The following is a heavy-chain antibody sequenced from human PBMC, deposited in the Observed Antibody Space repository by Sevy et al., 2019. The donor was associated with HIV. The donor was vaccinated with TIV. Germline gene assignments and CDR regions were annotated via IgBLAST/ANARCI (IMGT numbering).Heavy chain of an antibody. V-gene: IGHV1-18*01. CDR1: GYTLSTSG. CDR2: SNPNHDP. J-gene: IGHJ5*02. Sequence: ASVKVSCKASGYTLSTSGITWVRQAPGQGLEWVGWSNPNHDPDYAQSLQGRLTMTTDTSTSTAYMDLRSLTSGDTAVYYCARGNYAFSSGYDFANWFDPWGQGTLVTVSS. CDR3: ARGNYAFSSGYDFANWFDP. D-gene: IGHD3-3*01.